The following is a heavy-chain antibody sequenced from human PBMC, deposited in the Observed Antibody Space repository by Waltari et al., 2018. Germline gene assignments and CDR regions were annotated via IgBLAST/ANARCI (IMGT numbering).Heavy chain of an antibody. Sequence: QVQLVESGGGVVQPGRSLRLSCAASGFTFSSYAMHWVRQAPGKGLGWVAVISYDGSNKYYADAVKGRFTISRDNSKNTLYLQMNSLRAEDTAVYYCARDAGRYCSGGSCYYLSNWGQGTLVTVSS. D-gene: IGHD2-15*01. J-gene: IGHJ4*02. CDR3: ARDAGRYCSGGSCYYLSN. V-gene: IGHV3-30*04. CDR2: ISYDGSNK. CDR1: GFTFSSYA.